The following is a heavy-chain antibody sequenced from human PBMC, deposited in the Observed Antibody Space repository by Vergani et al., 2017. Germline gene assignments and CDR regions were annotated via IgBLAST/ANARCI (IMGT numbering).Heavy chain of an antibody. CDR3: ARCPVVPAAVAWDNNFYYYMDV. CDR2: VVPLFNRP. V-gene: IGHV1-69*01. D-gene: IGHD2-2*01. CDR1: GGTVSNYA. Sequence: QVQLVQSGAEVKKPGSSVKVSCKASGGTVSNYAISWVRQAPGQGLEWMGEVVPLFNRPNYAQRFRGRVTITADDWTNTAYLEVNSLTSEDTAVYYCARCPVVPAAVAWDNNFYYYMDVGGKGTTVTVSS. J-gene: IGHJ6*03.